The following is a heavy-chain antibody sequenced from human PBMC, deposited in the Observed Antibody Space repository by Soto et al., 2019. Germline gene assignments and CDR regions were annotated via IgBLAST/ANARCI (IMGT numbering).Heavy chain of an antibody. D-gene: IGHD3-22*01. V-gene: IGHV4-34*01. J-gene: IGHJ1*01. Sequence: PSETLSLTCAVYGGSFSGYYWSWIRQPPGKGLEWIGEINHSGSTNYNPSLKSRVTISVDTSKNQLSLKLSSVTAADTAVYYCARGHSSGYYRCFQHWGQGTLVTVS. CDR3: ARGHSSGYYRCFQH. CDR2: INHSGST. CDR1: GGSFSGYY.